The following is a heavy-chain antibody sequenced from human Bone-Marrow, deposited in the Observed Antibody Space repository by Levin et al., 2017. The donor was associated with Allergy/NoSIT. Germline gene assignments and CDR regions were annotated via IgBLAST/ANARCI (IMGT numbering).Heavy chain of an antibody. D-gene: IGHD6-13*01. J-gene: IGHJ5*02. CDR2: IYHGGST. Sequence: PSETLSLTCAVSGASISGAGYSWSWIRQPPGKGLEWIGCIYHGGSTYYNPSLKSRVTISEDRSKNQFSLKLNSVTAADTAVYYCARSLSSSWTFNWFDPWGQGTLVTVSS. V-gene: IGHV4-30-2*01. CDR1: GASISGAGYS. CDR3: ARSLSSSWTFNWFDP.